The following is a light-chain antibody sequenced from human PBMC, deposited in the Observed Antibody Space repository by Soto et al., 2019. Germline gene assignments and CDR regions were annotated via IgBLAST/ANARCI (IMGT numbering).Light chain of an antibody. CDR1: QGISAY. J-gene: IGKJ2*01. CDR2: AAS. V-gene: IGKV1-27*01. Sequence: DLQMTQSPSSLSASVGDRVTITCRASQGISAYLAWYQKKQGKIPNLLSYAASTLQSGVPSRFSGSGSGTDLTVTISSLHSEDVATYDWQEYNSVPYWFGQGPKLEIK. CDR3: QEYNSVPYW.